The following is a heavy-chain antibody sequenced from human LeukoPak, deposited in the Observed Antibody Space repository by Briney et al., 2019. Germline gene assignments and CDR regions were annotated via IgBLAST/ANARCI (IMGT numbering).Heavy chain of an antibody. D-gene: IGHD6-19*01. Sequence: GGSLRLSCAASGFTFSSYAMSWVRQAPGKGLEWVSAISGSGGSTYYPDPVKGRFTISRDNSKNTLYLQMNSLRAEDTAVYYCAKDPYSSGWYSGYWGQGTLVTVSS. J-gene: IGHJ4*02. CDR2: ISGSGGST. CDR3: AKDPYSSGWYSGY. CDR1: GFTFSSYA. V-gene: IGHV3-23*01.